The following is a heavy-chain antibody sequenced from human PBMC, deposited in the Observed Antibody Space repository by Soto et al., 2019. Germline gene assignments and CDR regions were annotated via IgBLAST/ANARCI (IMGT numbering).Heavy chain of an antibody. CDR2: ISSSSSTI. CDR1: GFTFSSYS. CDR3: ARDQRFLEWFVNPYGMDV. Sequence: PGGSLRLSCAASGFTFSSYSMNWVRQAPGKGLEWVSYISSSSSTIYYADSVKGRFTISRDNAKNSLYLQMNSLRDEDTAVYYCARDQRFLEWFVNPYGMDVWGQGTTVTVSS. J-gene: IGHJ6*02. D-gene: IGHD3-3*01. V-gene: IGHV3-48*02.